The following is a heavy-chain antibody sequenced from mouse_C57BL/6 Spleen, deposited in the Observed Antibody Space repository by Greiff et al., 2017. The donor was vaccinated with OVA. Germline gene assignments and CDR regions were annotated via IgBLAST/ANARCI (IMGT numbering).Heavy chain of an antibody. CDR2: INPYNGGT. V-gene: IGHV1-19*01. Sequence: VQLKESGPVLVKPGASVKMSCKASGYTFTDYYMNWVKQSHGKSLEWIGVINPYNGGTSYNQKFKGKATLTVDKSSSTAYMELNSLTSEDSAVYYCARSIYYYGSSRFFDYWGQGTTLTVSS. D-gene: IGHD1-1*01. J-gene: IGHJ2*01. CDR3: ARSIYYYGSSRFFDY. CDR1: GYTFTDYY.